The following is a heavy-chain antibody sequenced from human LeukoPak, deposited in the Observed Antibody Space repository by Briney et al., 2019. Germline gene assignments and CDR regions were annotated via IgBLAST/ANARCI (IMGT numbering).Heavy chain of an antibody. Sequence: GESLKISCKGSGYNFPTYWIGWVRQMPGKGLEWMGIIYPGDSETRYSPSFLGQVAISTDKSISTAYLQWRSLKASDTAMYYCARQAITTAGPDFWGQGTLVTVSS. D-gene: IGHD1-1*01. J-gene: IGHJ4*02. CDR2: IYPGDSET. V-gene: IGHV5-51*01. CDR3: ARQAITTAGPDF. CDR1: GYNFPTYW.